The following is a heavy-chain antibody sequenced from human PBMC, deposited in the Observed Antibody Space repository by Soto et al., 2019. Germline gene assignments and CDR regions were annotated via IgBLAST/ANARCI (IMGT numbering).Heavy chain of an antibody. J-gene: IGHJ4*02. Sequence: GASVKVSCKASGYTFTSYAMHWVRQAPGQRLEWMGWINAGNGNTKYSQKFQGRVTITRDTSASTAYMELSSLRSEDTAVYYCARDPRDIVVVVADYFDYWGQGTLVTVSS. D-gene: IGHD2-15*01. CDR3: ARDPRDIVVVVADYFDY. CDR2: INAGNGNT. V-gene: IGHV1-3*01. CDR1: GYTFTSYA.